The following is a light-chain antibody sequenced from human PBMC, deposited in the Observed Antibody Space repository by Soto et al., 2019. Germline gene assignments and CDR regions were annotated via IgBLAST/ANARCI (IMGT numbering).Light chain of an antibody. CDR2: EVH. J-gene: IGLJ1*01. V-gene: IGLV2-14*01. Sequence: QSVLTQPASVSGSPGQSITISCTGTSGDVGGYNYVSWYQQHPGKAPKLVIYEVHNRPSGVSNRFFGSKSGNTASLTISGLQAEDEADYYCSSYASTNTPYVFGTGTKVTVL. CDR1: SGDVGGYNY. CDR3: SSYASTNTPYV.